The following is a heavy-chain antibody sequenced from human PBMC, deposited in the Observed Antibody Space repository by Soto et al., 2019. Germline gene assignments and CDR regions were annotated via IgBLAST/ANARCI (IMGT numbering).Heavy chain of an antibody. Sequence: PSETLSLTCAVSGYSISSGYYWGWIRQPPGKGLEWIGNIYHSGSTYYNPSLKSRVTISVDTSKNQFSLKLTSVTAADTAVYYCARGAATVTPGWFDPWGQGIMVTVSS. CDR3: ARGAATVTPGWFDP. CDR2: IYHSGST. D-gene: IGHD4-17*01. CDR1: GYSISSGYY. J-gene: IGHJ5*02. V-gene: IGHV4-38-2*01.